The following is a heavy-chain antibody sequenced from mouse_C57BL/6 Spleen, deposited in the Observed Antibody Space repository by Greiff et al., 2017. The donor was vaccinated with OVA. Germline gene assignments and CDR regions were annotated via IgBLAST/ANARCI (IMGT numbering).Heavy chain of an antibody. CDR1: GYTFTDYE. J-gene: IGHJ2*01. Sequence: QVQLQQSGAELVRPGASVTLSCKASGYTFTDYEMHWVKQTPVHGLEWIGAIDPESGGTAYNQKFKGKGILTADQSSSTAYMELRSLTSADSAVYYCTRDGYYGYWGQGTTLTVSS. CDR3: TRDGYYGY. D-gene: IGHD2-3*01. V-gene: IGHV1-15*01. CDR2: IDPESGGT.